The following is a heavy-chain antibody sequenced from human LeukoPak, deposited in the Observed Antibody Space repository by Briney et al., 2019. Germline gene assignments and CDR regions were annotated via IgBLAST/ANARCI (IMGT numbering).Heavy chain of an antibody. CDR1: GGTFSSYA. CDR2: IIPIFGTA. D-gene: IGHD6-19*01. CDR3: ARGSQYSSGWSYYYYGMDV. Sequence: SVKVSCKASGGTFSSYAISWVRQAPGQGLEWMGGIIPIFGTANYAQKFQGRVTITADESTSTAYMELSSLRSEDMAVYYCARGSQYSSGWSYYYYGMDVWGQGTTVTVSS. J-gene: IGHJ6*02. V-gene: IGHV1-69*13.